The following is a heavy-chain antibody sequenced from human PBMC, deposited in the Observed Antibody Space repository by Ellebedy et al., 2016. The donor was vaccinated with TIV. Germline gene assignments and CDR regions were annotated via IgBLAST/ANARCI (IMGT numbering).Heavy chain of an antibody. CDR1: GFSFRNYW. Sequence: GGSLRLSCGASGFSFRNYWMTWVRQAPGKGLEWVANINQDGREKYYVDSVKGRFAISRDNAQTSLYLQMNSLGADDTAMYYCASDGSYGDYRSPTHAFVMWGQGTMVSVSS. CDR3: ASDGSYGDYRSPTHAFVM. D-gene: IGHD4-17*01. CDR2: INQDGREK. J-gene: IGHJ3*02. V-gene: IGHV3-7*01.